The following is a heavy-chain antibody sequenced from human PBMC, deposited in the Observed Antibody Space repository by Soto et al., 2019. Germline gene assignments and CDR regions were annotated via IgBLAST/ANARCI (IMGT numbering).Heavy chain of an antibody. J-gene: IGHJ3*02. Sequence: SETLSLTCAVYGGSFSGYYWSWIRQPPGKGLEWIGEINHSGSTNYNPSLKSRVTISVDTSKNQFSLKLSSVTAADTAVYYCARVDLLDAFDIWGQGTMVTVSS. CDR1: GGSFSGYY. CDR3: ARVDLLDAFDI. CDR2: INHSGST. D-gene: IGHD1-26*01. V-gene: IGHV4-34*01.